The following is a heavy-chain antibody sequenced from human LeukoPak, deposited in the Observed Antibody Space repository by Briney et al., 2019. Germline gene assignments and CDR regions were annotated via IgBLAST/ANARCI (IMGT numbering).Heavy chain of an antibody. D-gene: IGHD6-19*01. CDR3: AREAVPGGRGDTFDI. V-gene: IGHV3-48*03. J-gene: IGHJ3*02. Sequence: RPRGSLRLSCAASGFTFSSFEMNWVRQAPGKGLEWVSYISGSGTNIYYADSVKGRFTISRDNAKNSLSLQMNSLRAEDTAIYYCAREAVPGGRGDTFDIWGQGTMVTVSS. CDR1: GFTFSSFE. CDR2: ISGSGTNI.